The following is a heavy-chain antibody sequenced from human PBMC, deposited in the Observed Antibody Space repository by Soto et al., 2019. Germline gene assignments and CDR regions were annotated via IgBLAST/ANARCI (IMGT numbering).Heavy chain of an antibody. D-gene: IGHD1-1*01. CDR2: IYATGTT. CDR3: VRDGTKTLRDWFDP. CDR1: GASISGFY. V-gene: IGHV4-4*07. Sequence: PSETLSLICTVSGASISGFYWSWIRKSAGKGLEWIGRIYATGTTDYNPSLKSRVMMSVDTSKKQFSLKLRSVTAADTAVYYCVRDGTKTLRDWFDPWGQGISVTVSS. J-gene: IGHJ5*02.